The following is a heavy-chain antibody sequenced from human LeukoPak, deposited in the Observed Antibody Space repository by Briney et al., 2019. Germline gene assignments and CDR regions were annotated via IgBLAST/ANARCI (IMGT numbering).Heavy chain of an antibody. D-gene: IGHD1-14*01. J-gene: IGHJ4*02. Sequence: GGSLSLSCAASGFTLITYDMTWVRQAPGKGLEWVSVLYSDGNTKYSESVQGRFTISRDNSKNTLYLEMNSLSPDDTAVYYCARGVEPLADNTLAYWGRGTLVTVSS. CDR3: ARGVEPLADNTLAY. V-gene: IGHV3-53*01. CDR1: GFTLITYD. CDR2: LYSDGNT.